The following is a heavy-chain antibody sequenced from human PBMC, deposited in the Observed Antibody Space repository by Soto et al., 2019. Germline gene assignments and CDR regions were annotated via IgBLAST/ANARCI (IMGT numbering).Heavy chain of an antibody. V-gene: IGHV3-48*03. J-gene: IGHJ6*02. Sequence: VGSLRLSCAASGFTFSSYEMNWVRHSPGKGLEWVSYISSSGSTIYYADSVKGRFTISRDNAKNSLYLQMNSLRAEDTAVYYCAILGYCSGGSCYPGRRYYYYGMDVWGQGTTVTVSS. CDR3: AILGYCSGGSCYPGRRYYYYGMDV. CDR2: ISSSGSTI. CDR1: GFTFSSYE. D-gene: IGHD2-15*01.